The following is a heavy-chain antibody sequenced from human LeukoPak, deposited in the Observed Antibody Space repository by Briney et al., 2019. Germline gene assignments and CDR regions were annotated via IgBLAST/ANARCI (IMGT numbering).Heavy chain of an antibody. CDR3: AYSSGWYFDY. CDR1: GFTFSSYA. Sequence: GGSLRLSCAASGFTFSSYAMSWVRQAPGKGLEWVANIKQDGSEKYYVDSVKGRFTISRDNAKNSLFLQMNSLRAEDTAVYYCAYSSGWYFDYWGQGTLVTVSS. D-gene: IGHD6-19*01. V-gene: IGHV3-7*05. J-gene: IGHJ4*02. CDR2: IKQDGSEK.